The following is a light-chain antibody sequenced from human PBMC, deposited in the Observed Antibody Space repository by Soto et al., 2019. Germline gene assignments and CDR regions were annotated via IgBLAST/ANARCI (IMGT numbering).Light chain of an antibody. V-gene: IGLV2-11*01. CDR3: LSYAGNYIYV. CDR2: DVT. Sequence: QSALTQPRSVSGSPGQSVTISCTGTSNDVGGSDSVSWYQHHPGEAPKLIMYDVTKRPSGVPDRFSASKSGNTASLTISRLQAEDETDYYCLSYAGNYIYVFGTGTKATVL. J-gene: IGLJ1*01. CDR1: SNDVGGSDS.